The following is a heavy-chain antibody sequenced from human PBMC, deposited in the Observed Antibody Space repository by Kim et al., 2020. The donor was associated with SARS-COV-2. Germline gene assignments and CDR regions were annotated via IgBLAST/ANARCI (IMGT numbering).Heavy chain of an antibody. CDR1: GGSFSGYY. V-gene: IGHV4-34*01. J-gene: IGHJ4*02. CDR2: INHSGST. CDR3: AGGIAAADGF. Sequence: SETLSLTCAVYGGSFSGYYWSWIRQPPGKGLEWIGEINHSGSTNYNPSLKSRVTISVDTSKNQFSLKLSSVTAADTAVYYCAGGIAAADGFRGQGTLVTVSS. D-gene: IGHD6-13*01.